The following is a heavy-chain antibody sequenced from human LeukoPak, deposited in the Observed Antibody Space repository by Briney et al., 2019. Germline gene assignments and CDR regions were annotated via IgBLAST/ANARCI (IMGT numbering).Heavy chain of an antibody. Sequence: SETLSLTCAVYGGSFSGYYWSWIRQPPGKGLEWIGEINHSGSTNYNPSLKSRVTISVDTSKNQSSLKLSSVTAADTAVYYCARGLGRSVDYWGQGTLVTVSS. CDR1: GGSFSGYY. J-gene: IGHJ4*02. CDR2: INHSGST. D-gene: IGHD3-3*01. CDR3: ARGLGRSVDY. V-gene: IGHV4-34*01.